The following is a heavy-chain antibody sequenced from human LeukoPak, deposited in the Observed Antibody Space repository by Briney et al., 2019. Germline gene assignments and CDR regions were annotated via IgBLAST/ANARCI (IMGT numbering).Heavy chain of an antibody. CDR3: ARGRGDYYGSGSYYPYFDY. D-gene: IGHD3-10*01. Sequence: SETLSLTCAVYGGSFSGYYWSWIRQPPGKGLEWIGEINHSGSTNYNPSLKSRVTISVDTSKNQFSLKLSSVTAADTAVYYCARGRGDYYGSGSYYPYFDYWGQGTLVTVSS. CDR1: GGSFSGYY. CDR2: INHSGST. J-gene: IGHJ4*02. V-gene: IGHV4-34*01.